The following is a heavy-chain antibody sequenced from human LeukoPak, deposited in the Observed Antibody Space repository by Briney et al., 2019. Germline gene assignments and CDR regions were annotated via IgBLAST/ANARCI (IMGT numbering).Heavy chain of an antibody. J-gene: IGHJ4*02. CDR3: ARLWFGELSFDY. D-gene: IGHD3-10*01. CDR1: GFTFSSYS. CDR2: ISSSGTTI. Sequence: GGSLRLSCAASGFTFSSYSMNWVRQAPGKGLEWVSYISSSGTTIYYADSVKGRFTISRDNAKNSLYLQMNSLRAEDTAVYYCARLWFGELSFDYWGQGTLVTVSS. V-gene: IGHV3-48*04.